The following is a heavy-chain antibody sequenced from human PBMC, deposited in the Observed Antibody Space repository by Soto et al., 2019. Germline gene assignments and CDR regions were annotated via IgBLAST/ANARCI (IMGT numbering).Heavy chain of an antibody. CDR1: GGTFSSYA. Sequence: SVKVSCKASGGTFSSYAISWVRQAPGQGLEWMGGIIPIFGTANYAQKFQGRVTITADESTSTAYMELSSLRSEDTAVYYCARLVRGFKYYYGMDVWGQGTTVTVSS. CDR2: IIPIFGTA. J-gene: IGHJ6*02. V-gene: IGHV1-69*13. D-gene: IGHD3-10*01. CDR3: ARLVRGFKYYYGMDV.